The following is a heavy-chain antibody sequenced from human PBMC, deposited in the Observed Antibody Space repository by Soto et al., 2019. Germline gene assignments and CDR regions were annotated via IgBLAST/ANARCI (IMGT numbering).Heavy chain of an antibody. V-gene: IGHV3-11*01. J-gene: IGHJ3*02. CDR1: GFTFSDYY. CDR2: ISSSGTAI. Sequence: QVQLVESGGGLVRPGGSLRLSCAASGFTFSDYYMTWIRQAPGKGLEYVSYISSSGTAIYYADSVKGRFTISRDNAKKSLFLQMSSLRAEDTAVYYCARAYSDAFDIWGQGTMVTVSS. CDR3: ARAYSDAFDI. D-gene: IGHD2-15*01.